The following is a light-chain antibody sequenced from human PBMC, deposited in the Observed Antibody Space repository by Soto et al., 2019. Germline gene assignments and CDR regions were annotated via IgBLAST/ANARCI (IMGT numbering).Light chain of an antibody. V-gene: IGLV2-14*01. CDR3: SSYTTSNTWL. CDR2: EVS. CDR1: TSDVGGFDS. Sequence: QSALTQPASVSGSPGQSITISCTATTSDVGGFDSVSWYQQHPGTAPRVIIYEVSNRPSGVSDRFSGSKSANTASLTIAGLQADDEADYYCSSYTTSNTWLFGGGTKLTVL. J-gene: IGLJ3*02.